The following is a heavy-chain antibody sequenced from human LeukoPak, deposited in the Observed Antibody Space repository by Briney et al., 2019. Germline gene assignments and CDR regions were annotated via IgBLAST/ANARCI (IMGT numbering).Heavy chain of an antibody. CDR2: ISGSGGST. D-gene: IGHD6-13*01. Sequence: PGGSLRLSCGASGVAFSSYAMSWVRQAPGKGLEWVSAISGSGGSTYYADSVKGRFTISRDKSKNTLYLQMNSLRAEDTAVYYCANGYTITQNAFDIWGQGTMVTVSS. CDR3: ANGYTITQNAFDI. J-gene: IGHJ3*02. V-gene: IGHV3-23*01. CDR1: GVAFSSYA.